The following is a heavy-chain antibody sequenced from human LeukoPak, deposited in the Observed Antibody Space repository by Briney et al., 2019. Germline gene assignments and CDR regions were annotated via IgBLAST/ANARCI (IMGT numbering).Heavy chain of an antibody. V-gene: IGHV3-21*01. D-gene: IGHD5-12*01. CDR1: GFTFSSYS. CDR2: ISSSSSYI. Sequence: GGSLRLSCAASGFTFSSYSMNWVRQAPGKGLEWVSSISSSSSYIYYADSVKGRFTISRDNAKNSLYLQMNSLRAEDTAVYYCAREGWLRSVWKNWFDPWGQGTLVTVSS. CDR3: AREGWLRSVWKNWFDP. J-gene: IGHJ5*02.